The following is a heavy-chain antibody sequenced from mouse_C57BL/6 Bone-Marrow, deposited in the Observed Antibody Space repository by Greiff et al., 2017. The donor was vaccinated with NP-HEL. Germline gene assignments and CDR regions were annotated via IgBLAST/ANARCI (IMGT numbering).Heavy chain of an antibody. D-gene: IGHD1-1*01. CDR3: ARNIYYYADY. V-gene: IGHV1-59*01. J-gene: IGHJ2*01. CDR2: IDPSDSYT. Sequence: QVQLQQPGAELVRPGTSVKLSCKASGYTFTSYWMHWVKQRPGQGLEWIGVIDPSDSYTNYNQKFKGKATLTVDTSSSTAYMQLSSLTSEDSAVYYCARNIYYYADYWGKGTTLTVSA. CDR1: GYTFTSYW.